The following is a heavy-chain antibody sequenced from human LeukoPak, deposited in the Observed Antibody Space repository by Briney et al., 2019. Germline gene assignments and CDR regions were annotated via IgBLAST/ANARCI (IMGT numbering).Heavy chain of an antibody. Sequence: GGSLRLSCAASGFTFSSFGMHWVRQAPGKGLEWVAFIRYDGSNKYYADSVKGRFTISRDNSKNTLYLQMNSLRAEDTAVYYCAKDHFADTAMVYYYYGMDVWGQGTTVTVSS. D-gene: IGHD5-18*01. CDR2: IRYDGSNK. CDR1: GFTFSSFG. V-gene: IGHV3-30*02. CDR3: AKDHFADTAMVYYYYGMDV. J-gene: IGHJ6*02.